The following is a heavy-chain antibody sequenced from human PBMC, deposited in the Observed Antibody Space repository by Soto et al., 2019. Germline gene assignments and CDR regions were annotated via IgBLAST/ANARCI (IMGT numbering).Heavy chain of an antibody. CDR2: IYVGVST. V-gene: IGHV3-53*04. Sequence: ELQLVESGGGLVQPGGSLRLSCAASGFTVSSNYMSWVRQAPGKGLEWVSVIYVGVSTYYADSVKGRFTISRHNSKNTLYLQMNSLRAEDTAVYYCAHARDGYYYGMDVWGQGTTVTASS. J-gene: IGHJ6*02. CDR3: AHARDGYYYGMDV. CDR1: GFTVSSNY.